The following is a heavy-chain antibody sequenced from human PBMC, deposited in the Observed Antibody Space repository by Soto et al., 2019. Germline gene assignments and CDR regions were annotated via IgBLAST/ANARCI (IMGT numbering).Heavy chain of an antibody. CDR2: INHREST. D-gene: IGHD2-21*01. V-gene: IGHV4-34*01. CDR3: ARVPVGGAYYYGLDV. CDR1: GGSFSGYY. J-gene: IGHJ6*02. Sequence: QVQLQQWGAGLLKPSETLSLTCAVSGGSFSGYYWSWIRQPPGKGLEWIGEINHRESTNYNPSLVSRVTMSVDTSNNQFSLKLNSVPAADTALYFCARVPVGGAYYYGLDVWGQGTTVTVSS.